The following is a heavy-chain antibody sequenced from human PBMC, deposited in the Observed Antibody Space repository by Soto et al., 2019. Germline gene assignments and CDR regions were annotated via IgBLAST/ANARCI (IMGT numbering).Heavy chain of an antibody. CDR1: GFTFSSYS. CDR3: ARSRGSYSRRFSY. V-gene: IGHV3-21*01. D-gene: IGHD1-26*01. CDR2: ISSSSSYI. J-gene: IGHJ4*02. Sequence: EVQLVESGGGLVKPGGSLRLSCAASGFTFSSYSMNWVRQAPGKGLEWVSSISSSSSYIYYADSVKGRFTISSDNAKNSLYQQMNSLRAEDTAVYYCARSRGSYSRRFSYWGQGTLVTVCS.